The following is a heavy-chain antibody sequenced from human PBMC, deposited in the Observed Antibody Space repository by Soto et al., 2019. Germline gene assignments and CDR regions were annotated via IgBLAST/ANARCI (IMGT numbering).Heavy chain of an antibody. CDR2: IRYDGSH. J-gene: IGHJ4*02. CDR3: AREGYRYGSGLDY. Sequence: QVQLVESGGGVVQPGRSLRLSCAASGFTFNTYDMHWVRQAPGKGLEWVALIRYDGSHNSADSVKGRFTISRDNSKNTLYLQMNSLRAEDTAVYYYAREGYRYGSGLDYWGQGTLVTVSS. CDR1: GFTFNTYD. V-gene: IGHV3-33*01. D-gene: IGHD3-10*01.